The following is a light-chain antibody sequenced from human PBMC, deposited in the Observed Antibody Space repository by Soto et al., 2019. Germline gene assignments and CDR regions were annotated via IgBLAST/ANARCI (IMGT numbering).Light chain of an antibody. V-gene: IGKV1-27*01. Sequence: DIQMTQSPSSLSASVGARVTITCRAGQGIGNYLAWYQQKPGKVPKLLIYAASTLQSGVPSRFSGSVTGTDFTLTISSLQPEDVATYYCQKYNSAPRTFVQGTKVEIK. CDR3: QKYNSAPRT. CDR1: QGIGNY. CDR2: AAS. J-gene: IGKJ1*01.